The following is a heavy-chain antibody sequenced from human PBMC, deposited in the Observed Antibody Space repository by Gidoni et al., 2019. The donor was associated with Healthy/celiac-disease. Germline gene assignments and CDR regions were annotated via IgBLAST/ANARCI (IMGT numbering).Heavy chain of an antibody. CDR1: GFTFSSYG. D-gene: IGHD6-19*01. CDR2: ISYDGSNK. J-gene: IGHJ4*02. V-gene: IGHV3-30*18. CDR3: AKDSDSSGWEDYFDY. Sequence: QVQLVESGGGVVQPGRSLRLSCPASGFTFSSYGMHWVRQAPGKGLEWVAVISYDGSNKYYADSVKGRFTISRDNSKNTLYLQMNSLRAEDTAVYYCAKDSDSSGWEDYFDYWGQGTLVTVSS.